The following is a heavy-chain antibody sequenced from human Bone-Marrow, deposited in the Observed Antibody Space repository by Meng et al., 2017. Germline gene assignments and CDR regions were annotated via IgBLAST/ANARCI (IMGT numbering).Heavy chain of an antibody. J-gene: IGHJ4*02. CDR2: IIPIFGTA. CDR1: GSTFSSYA. D-gene: IGHD1/OR15-1a*01. V-gene: IGHV1-69*05. CDR3: AKDPDILEHLGYFDY. Sequence: QVQLVQSGVEVKKPGSSVKVSCKASGSTFSSYAISWVRQAPGQGLEWMGGIIPIFGTANYAQKFQGRVTITTDESTSTAYMELSSLRSEDTAVYYCAKDPDILEHLGYFDYWGQGTLVTVSS.